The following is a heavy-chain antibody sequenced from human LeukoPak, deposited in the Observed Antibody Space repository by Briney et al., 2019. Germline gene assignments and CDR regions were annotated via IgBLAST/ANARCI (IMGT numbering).Heavy chain of an antibody. V-gene: IGHV3-11*01. CDR1: GFTFSSNA. Sequence: GGSLRLSCAASGFTFSSNAMSWIRQAPGKGLDRVSYISSSGSTIYYADSVKGRFTISRDNAKNSLYLQMNSLRAEDTAVYYCAKGAYGSGSYYNGWGQGTLVTVSS. D-gene: IGHD3-10*01. J-gene: IGHJ4*02. CDR2: ISSSGSTI. CDR3: AKGAYGSGSYYNG.